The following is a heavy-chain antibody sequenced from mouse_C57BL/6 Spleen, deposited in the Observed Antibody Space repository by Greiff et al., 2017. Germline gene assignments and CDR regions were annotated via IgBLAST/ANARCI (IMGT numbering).Heavy chain of an antibody. V-gene: IGHV5-4*01. D-gene: IGHD2-4*01. CDR3: ASGYYDYDRVTWFAY. Sequence: EVQVVESGGGLVKPGGSLKLSCAASGFTFSSYAMSWVRQTPEKRLEWVATISDGGSYTYYPDNVKGRFTISRDNAKNNLYLQMSHLKSEDTAMYYCASGYYDYDRVTWFAYWGQGTLVTVSA. CDR1: GFTFSSYA. J-gene: IGHJ3*01. CDR2: ISDGGSYT.